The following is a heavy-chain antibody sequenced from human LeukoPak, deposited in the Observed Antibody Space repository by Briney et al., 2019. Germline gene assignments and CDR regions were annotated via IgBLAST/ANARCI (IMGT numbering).Heavy chain of an antibody. CDR2: IYHSGST. CDR3: ASGDDFLDY. D-gene: IGHD3-3*01. J-gene: IGHJ4*02. CDR1: GGSISSGGYY. V-gene: IGHV4-30-2*01. Sequence: SQTLSLTCTVSGGSISSGGYYWSWIRQPPGKGLEWIGYIYHSGSTYYNPSLKSRVTISVNRSKNQFSLKLSSVTAADTAVYYCASGDDFLDYWGQGTLVTVSS.